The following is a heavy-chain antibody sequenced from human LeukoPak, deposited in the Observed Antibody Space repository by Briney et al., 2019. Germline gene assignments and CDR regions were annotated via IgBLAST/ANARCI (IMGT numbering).Heavy chain of an antibody. Sequence: GGSLRLSCAASGFTFSSYEMNWVRQAPGKGLEWVSYISSGGSGKYYTDSVKGRFTISRDNAKNSLYLQMNSLRAEDTAIYYCAGVINFYYYMDVWGKGTTVTISS. CDR2: ISSGGSGK. CDR3: AGVINFYYYMDV. CDR1: GFTFSSYE. D-gene: IGHD2/OR15-2a*01. V-gene: IGHV3-48*03. J-gene: IGHJ6*03.